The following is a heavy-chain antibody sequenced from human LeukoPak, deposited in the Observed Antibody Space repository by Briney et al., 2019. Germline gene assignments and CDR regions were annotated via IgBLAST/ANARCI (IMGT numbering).Heavy chain of an antibody. D-gene: IGHD3-22*01. Sequence: GESLKISCKGSGYSFTSYWISWVRQMPGKGLEWMGRIDPSDSYTNSSPSFQGHVTISADKSTSTAYLQWSSLKASDTAMYYCARHMEGYDSSGYPDAFDIWGQGTMVTVSS. CDR3: ARHMEGYDSSGYPDAFDI. CDR1: GYSFTSYW. V-gene: IGHV5-10-1*01. J-gene: IGHJ3*02. CDR2: IDPSDSYT.